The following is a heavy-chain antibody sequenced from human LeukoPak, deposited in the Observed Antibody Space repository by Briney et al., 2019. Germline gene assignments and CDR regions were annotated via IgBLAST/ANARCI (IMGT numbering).Heavy chain of an antibody. CDR3: ARGYSPTLRTTGNDY. D-gene: IGHD1-1*01. CDR1: GYTFTSYD. Sequence: ASVKVSCKASGYTFTSYDINWVRQATGQGLEWMGWMNPNSGNTGYAQKFQGRVTMTRNTSISTAYMELHSLRSEDTAVYYCARGYSPTLRTTGNDYWGQGTLVTVSS. CDR2: MNPNSGNT. V-gene: IGHV1-8*01. J-gene: IGHJ4*02.